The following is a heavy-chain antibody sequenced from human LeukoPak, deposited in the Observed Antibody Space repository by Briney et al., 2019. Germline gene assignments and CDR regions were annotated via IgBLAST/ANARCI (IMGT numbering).Heavy chain of an antibody. CDR2: IYSGGST. CDR3: AREAVGEYYYDSSGFDY. J-gene: IGHJ4*02. D-gene: IGHD3-22*01. V-gene: IGHV3-66*01. Sequence: PGGSLRLSCAASGFTVSSNYMSWVRQAPGKGLEWVSVIYSGGSTYYADSVKGRLTISRDNSKNTLYLQMSSLRAEDTAVYYCAREAVGEYYYDSSGFDYWGQGTLVTVSS. CDR1: GFTVSSNY.